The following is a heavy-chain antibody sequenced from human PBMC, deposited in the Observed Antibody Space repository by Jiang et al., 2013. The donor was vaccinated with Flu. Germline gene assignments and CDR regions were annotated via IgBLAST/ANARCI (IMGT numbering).Heavy chain of an antibody. D-gene: IGHD3/OR15-3a*01. J-gene: IGHJ4*02. V-gene: IGHV4-39*01. Sequence: GSGLVKPSETLSLTCSVSGVSIGSGSYYWGWIRQPPGRGLEWIGSIYFTGSTYYNPSLKSRVTVSVDTSKNQFSLRLSSVTAADTAVFYCARQSVDYYFDYWGQGTLVTVSS. CDR1: GVSIGSGSYY. CDR3: ARQSVDYYFDY. CDR2: IYFTGST.